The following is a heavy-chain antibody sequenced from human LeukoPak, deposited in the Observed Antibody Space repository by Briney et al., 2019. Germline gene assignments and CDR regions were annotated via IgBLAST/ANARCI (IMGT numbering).Heavy chain of an antibody. CDR3: AREGTGVYWLKGYGMDV. Sequence: SQTLSLTCAISGDSVSSNSAAWNWIRQSPSRGLEWLGRTYYRSKWYNDYAVSVKSRITISPDTSKNQFSLQLNSVTPEDTAVYYCAREGTGVYWLKGYGMDVWGKGTTVTVSS. CDR1: GDSVSSNSAA. D-gene: IGHD1-26*01. J-gene: IGHJ6*04. V-gene: IGHV6-1*01. CDR2: TYYRSKWYN.